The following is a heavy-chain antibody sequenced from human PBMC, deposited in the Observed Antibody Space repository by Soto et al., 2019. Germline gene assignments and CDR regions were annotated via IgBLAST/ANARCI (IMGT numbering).Heavy chain of an antibody. CDR1: GFTFSRYW. CDR3: VREGDYFFDS. V-gene: IGHV3-7*01. J-gene: IGHJ4*02. Sequence: PVGSLRLSCAASGFTFSRYWMTWVRQAPGKGLEWVAKINEDGSQIQYVDSVKGQFTISRDNAKNSLYLQMNSLRVEDTAIYYCVREGDYFFDSWGQGMLVTVSS. D-gene: IGHD3-9*01. CDR2: INEDGSQI.